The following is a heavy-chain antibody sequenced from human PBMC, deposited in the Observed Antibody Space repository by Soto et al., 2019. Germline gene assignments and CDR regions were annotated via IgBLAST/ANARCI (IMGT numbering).Heavy chain of an antibody. CDR2: IYYSGST. D-gene: IGHD6-19*01. CDR3: ASSVISSGWYPNWFDP. V-gene: IGHV4-31*02. Sequence: PSETLSLTCTVSGGSISSGGYYWSWIRQHPGKGLEWIGYIYYSGSTYYNPSLKSRVTISVGTSKNQFSLKLSSVTAADTAVYYCASSVISSGWYPNWFDPWGQGTLVTVSS. J-gene: IGHJ5*02. CDR1: GGSISSGGYY.